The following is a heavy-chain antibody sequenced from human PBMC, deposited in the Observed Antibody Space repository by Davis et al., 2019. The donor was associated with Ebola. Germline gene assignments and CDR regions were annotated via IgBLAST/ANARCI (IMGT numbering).Heavy chain of an antibody. D-gene: IGHD3-16*02. J-gene: IGHJ4*02. V-gene: IGHV1-18*01. CDR3: ARDTGMITFGGVIAH. CDR2: ISAYNGNT. CDR1: GGTFSSYA. Sequence: AASVKVSCKASGGTFSSYAISWVRQAPGQGLEWMGWISAYNGNTNYAQKLQGRVTMTTDTSTSTAYMELRSLRSDDTAVYYCARDTGMITFGGVIAHWGQGTLVTVSS.